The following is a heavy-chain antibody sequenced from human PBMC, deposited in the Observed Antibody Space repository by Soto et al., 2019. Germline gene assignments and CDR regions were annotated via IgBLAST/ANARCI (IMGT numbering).Heavy chain of an antibody. D-gene: IGHD1-1*01. CDR2: ISYSATT. Sequence: SETLSLTCTVSGGSISSSPYNWGWIRQPPKKGLEWIGTISYSATTYYNTSLKSRVTMSVDTSKNQFSLKLSSVTAADTAVYYGARHPTGFPNWFDSWGQGTLVTFSS. CDR3: ARHPTGFPNWFDS. V-gene: IGHV4-39*01. J-gene: IGHJ5*01. CDR1: GGSISSSPYN.